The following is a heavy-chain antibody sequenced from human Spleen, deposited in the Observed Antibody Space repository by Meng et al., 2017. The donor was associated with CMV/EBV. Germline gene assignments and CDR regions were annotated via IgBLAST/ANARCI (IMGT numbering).Heavy chain of an antibody. CDR2: IHYDGTNE. CDR3: GKDIRAYIVVVEPTAVREGPIDS. CDR1: AFRFGRYG. V-gene: IGHV3-30*02. J-gene: IGHJ5*01. D-gene: IGHD2-15*01. Sequence: QVQLVVSGGGVVQPGGSLRLSCSSSAFRFGRYGMHWVRQAPGKGLEWVAFIHYDGTNENYADSVKGRFTISRDNSKNTLYLQMNSLRPEDTAVYYCGKDIRAYIVVVEPTAVREGPIDSWGQGTLVTVAS.